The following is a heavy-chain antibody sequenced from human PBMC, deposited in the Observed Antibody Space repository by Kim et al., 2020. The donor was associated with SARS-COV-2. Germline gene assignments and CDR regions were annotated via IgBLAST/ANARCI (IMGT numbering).Heavy chain of an antibody. Sequence: ADSVKGRFTISRDNSKNTLYLQMNSLRAEDTAVYYCAKTGSGRALDAFDIWGQGTMVTVSS. CDR3: AKTGSGRALDAFDI. V-gene: IGHV3-23*01. D-gene: IGHD3-10*01. J-gene: IGHJ3*02.